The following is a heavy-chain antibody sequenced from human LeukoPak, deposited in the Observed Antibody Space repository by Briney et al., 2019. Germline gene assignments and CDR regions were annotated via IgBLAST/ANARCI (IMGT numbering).Heavy chain of an antibody. CDR2: IIPSLDIV. J-gene: IGHJ6*02. Sequence: SVKVSCKASGATFNNYVITWVRQALGQGLEWMAMIIPSLDIVNYAQTFQDRLTITADKSTSTAYMELRSLRSEDTAVYYCARGFGGSSGSSDYYGMDVWGQGTTVTVSS. V-gene: IGHV1-69*04. D-gene: IGHD6-19*01. CDR1: GATFNNYV. CDR3: ARGFGGSSGSSDYYGMDV.